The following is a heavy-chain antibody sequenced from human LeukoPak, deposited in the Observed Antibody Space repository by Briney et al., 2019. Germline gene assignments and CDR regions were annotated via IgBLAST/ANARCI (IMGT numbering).Heavy chain of an antibody. D-gene: IGHD2-2*01. CDR1: GFTFSNYW. CDR2: INRDGREE. J-gene: IGHJ4*02. CDR3: ARGDAFSGDH. V-gene: IGHV3-7*04. Sequence: GGSLRLSCVASGFTFSNYWMSWVRQAPGRGLEVVANINRDGREEDYVYSVKGRFTISRDNTKNSLYLQMNSLKAEDTAVYHRARGDAFSGDHWGQGALVTVSS.